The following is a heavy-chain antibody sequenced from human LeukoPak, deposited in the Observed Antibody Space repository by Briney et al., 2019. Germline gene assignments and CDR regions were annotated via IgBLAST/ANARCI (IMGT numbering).Heavy chain of an antibody. Sequence: SETLSLTCTVSGGSIRNYYWSWIRQPPGKGLEWIGYIDYSGSTIYNPSLKSRVTISVDTSKNRFSLKLSSVTATDTAVYYCARYDGGNYCFDHWGQGALVTVSS. D-gene: IGHD2-21*01. CDR2: IDYSGST. J-gene: IGHJ4*02. CDR1: GGSIRNYY. CDR3: ARYDGGNYCFDH. V-gene: IGHV4-59*08.